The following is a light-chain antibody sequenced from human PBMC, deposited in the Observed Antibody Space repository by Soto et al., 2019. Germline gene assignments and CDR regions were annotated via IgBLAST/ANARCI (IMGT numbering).Light chain of an antibody. CDR3: QQYNSYET. CDR2: VAS. J-gene: IGKJ1*01. V-gene: IGKV1-5*01. Sequence: DIQMTQSPSTLSASVGDRVTITCRASQSISSWLAWYQQKPGKAPKLLIYVASSLESGVPSRFSGSGSGTEFTLTISSLQPDDFATYYCQQYNSYETFGQGTKVEIK. CDR1: QSISSW.